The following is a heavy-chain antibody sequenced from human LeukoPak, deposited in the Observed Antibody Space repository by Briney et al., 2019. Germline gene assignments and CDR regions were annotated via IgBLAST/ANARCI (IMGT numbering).Heavy chain of an antibody. J-gene: IGHJ4*02. CDR2: ISGSGGST. CDR3: AKRAPWEVHPFDC. D-gene: IGHD1-26*01. Sequence: PGGSLRLSCAASGFIFSSYAMSWVRQAPGRGLEWVSGISGSGGSTFYADSVKGRFTISRDNSKNTLYLQMNSLGAEDTAVYYCAKRAPWEVHPFDCWGQGTMVTVSS. V-gene: IGHV3-23*01. CDR1: GFIFSSYA.